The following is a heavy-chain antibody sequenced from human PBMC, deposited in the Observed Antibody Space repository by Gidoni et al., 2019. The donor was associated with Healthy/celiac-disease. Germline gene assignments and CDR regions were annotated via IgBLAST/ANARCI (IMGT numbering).Heavy chain of an antibody. Sequence: EVQLVESGGGLVKPGGSLRLSCAASGFTFSRYSMNWVRQAPGKGLEWVSSISSSSSSIYYADSVKGRFTISRDNAKNSLYLQMNSLRAEDTAVYYCARFGGYCSGGSCYYGSDYFDYWGQGTLVTVSS. CDR2: ISSSSSSI. V-gene: IGHV3-21*01. J-gene: IGHJ4*02. CDR3: ARFGGYCSGGSCYYGSDYFDY. D-gene: IGHD2-15*01. CDR1: GFTFSRYS.